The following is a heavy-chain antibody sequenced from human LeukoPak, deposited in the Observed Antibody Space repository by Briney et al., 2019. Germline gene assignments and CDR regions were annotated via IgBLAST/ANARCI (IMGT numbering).Heavy chain of an antibody. J-gene: IGHJ4*02. CDR3: AKDRGYSYEYYFDY. CDR2: IYNRGST. D-gene: IGHD5-18*01. CDR1: GASIRNYY. V-gene: IGHV4-59*01. Sequence: PSETLSLTCTVSGASIRNYYWNWIRQPPGKGLEWIGHIYNRGSTKYNPSLQSRVTISVDTSKHQFSLKLSSVTAADTAVYYCAKDRGYSYEYYFDYWGQGTLVTVSS.